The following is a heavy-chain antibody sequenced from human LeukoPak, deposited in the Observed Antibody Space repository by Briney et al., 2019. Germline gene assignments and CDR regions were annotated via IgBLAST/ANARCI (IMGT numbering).Heavy chain of an antibody. J-gene: IGHJ4*02. D-gene: IGHD3-22*01. V-gene: IGHV3-7*05. CDR3: ARDWDYYDNSGYYFEY. CDR2: INQDGTQK. CDR1: GFTFSRYW. Sequence: GGSLRLSCPASGFTFSRYWMSWVRQAPGKGLEWVANINQDGTQKYYVDSVKGRFTISRDNAKNSLSLQMNSLRAEDTAVYYCARDWDYYDNSGYYFEYWGQGTLVTVSS.